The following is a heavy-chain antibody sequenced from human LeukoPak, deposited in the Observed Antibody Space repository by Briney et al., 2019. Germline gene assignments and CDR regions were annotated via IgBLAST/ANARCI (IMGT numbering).Heavy chain of an antibody. CDR1: GYTFTGYY. J-gene: IGHJ4*02. D-gene: IGHD6-6*01. Sequence: ASVKVSCKASGYTFTGYYIHWVRQAPGQGLEWMGWIHPNNGATNYAQNFQGRATMTRDTSISTAYMELSRLRSDDTAVYYCARYSSSSPFDYWGQGTLVTVSS. CDR3: ARYSSSSPFDY. V-gene: IGHV1-2*02. CDR2: IHPNNGAT.